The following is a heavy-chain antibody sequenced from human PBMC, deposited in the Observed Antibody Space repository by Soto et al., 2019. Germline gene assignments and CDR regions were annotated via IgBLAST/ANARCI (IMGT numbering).Heavy chain of an antibody. J-gene: IGHJ4*02. CDR2: ISSSSSYT. CDR1: GFTFSDYY. Sequence: ESGGGLVKPGGSLRLSCAASGFTFSDYYMSWIRQAPGKGLEWVSYISSSSSYTNYADSVKGRFTISRDNAKNSLYLQMNSLRAEDTAVYYCARRLRYFDWFTFDYWGQGTLVTVSS. V-gene: IGHV3-11*03. CDR3: ARRLRYFDWFTFDY. D-gene: IGHD3-9*01.